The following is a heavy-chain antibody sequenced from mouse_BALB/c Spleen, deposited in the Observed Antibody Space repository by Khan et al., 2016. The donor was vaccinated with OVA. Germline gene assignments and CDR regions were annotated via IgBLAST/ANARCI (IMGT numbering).Heavy chain of an antibody. CDR1: GFTFSSYS. Sequence: EVELVVSGGDLVKPGGSLKLSCAASGFTFSSYSMSWVRQTPYKRLEWVATISSGGDYTYYPDSVKGRFTISRDNAKNPLYLQMSSLKSEDTARYYCASHLTGSFAYWGQGTLVTVSA. V-gene: IGHV5-6*01. CDR3: ASHLTGSFAY. CDR2: ISSGGDYT. J-gene: IGHJ3*01. D-gene: IGHD4-1*01.